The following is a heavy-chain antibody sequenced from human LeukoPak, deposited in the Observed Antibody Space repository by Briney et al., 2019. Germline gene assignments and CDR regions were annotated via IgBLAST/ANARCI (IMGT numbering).Heavy chain of an antibody. V-gene: IGHV4-59*12. CDR2: IYDSGST. CDR3: AREHDGSGL. J-gene: IGHJ4*02. Sequence: SETLSLTCTVSGSSISNWYWSWIRQPPGKGLEWIGHIYDSGSTIYNPSLKSRVTISIDMSKNQFSLKLTSVTAADTAVYYCAREHDGSGLWGQGTLVTVSS. D-gene: IGHD3-22*01. CDR1: GSSISNWY.